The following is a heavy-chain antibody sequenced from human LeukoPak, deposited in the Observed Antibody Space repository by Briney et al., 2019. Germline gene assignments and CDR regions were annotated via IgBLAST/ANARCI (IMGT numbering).Heavy chain of an antibody. CDR1: GFTFSSYV. V-gene: IGHV3-23*01. J-gene: IGHJ4*02. CDR3: AKDATATPYYFDY. CDR2: ISGSGDST. Sequence: GGSLRLSCAASGFTFSSYVMSWVRQAPGKGLEWVSGISGSGDSTNYADSVKGRFTISRDNSKNTLYLQMNSLRAEDTAVYYCAKDATATPYYFDYWVQGTLVTVSS.